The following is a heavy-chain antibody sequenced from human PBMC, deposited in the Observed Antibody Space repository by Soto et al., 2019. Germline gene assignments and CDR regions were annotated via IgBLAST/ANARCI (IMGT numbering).Heavy chain of an antibody. V-gene: IGHV3-23*01. CDR2: ISGSGGST. J-gene: IGHJ4*02. Sequence: EVQLSQSGGGLVQPGGSLRLSCAASGFTFSNFAMRWVRQAPGKGLEWVSDISGSGGSTYYAESVKGRFTISRDKSKNTLFLQMNSLRVEDTAVYYCAKDIVAVGGYETFDFWGQGTRVTVSS. CDR3: AKDIVAVGGYETFDF. CDR1: GFTFSNFA. D-gene: IGHD5-12*01.